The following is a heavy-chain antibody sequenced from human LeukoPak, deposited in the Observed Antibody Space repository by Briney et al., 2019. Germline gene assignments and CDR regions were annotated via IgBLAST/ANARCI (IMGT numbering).Heavy chain of an antibody. Sequence: GASVKVSCKASGYTFTGYYLHWVRRAPGQGLEWVGWINPNSGVTNYAQKFQGRVSMTSDTSISTVYMELSRLRSDDTAVYYCSREDYWGQGTLVTVSS. V-gene: IGHV1-2*02. CDR2: INPNSGVT. CDR1: GYTFTGYY. J-gene: IGHJ4*02. CDR3: SREDY.